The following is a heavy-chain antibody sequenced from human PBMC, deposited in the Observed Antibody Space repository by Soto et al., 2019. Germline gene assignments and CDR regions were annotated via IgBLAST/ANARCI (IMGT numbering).Heavy chain of an antibody. CDR1: GYSFTSYW. V-gene: IGHV5-10-1*01. CDR3: ARHQPLKTYYYGSGYYGMDV. Sequence: PGESLKISCKGSGYSFTSYWISWVRQMPGKGLEWMGRIDPSDSYTNYSPSFQGHVTISADKSISTAYLQWSSLKASDTAMYYCARHQPLKTYYYGSGYYGMDVWGQGTTVTVSS. D-gene: IGHD3-10*01. J-gene: IGHJ6*02. CDR2: IDPSDSYT.